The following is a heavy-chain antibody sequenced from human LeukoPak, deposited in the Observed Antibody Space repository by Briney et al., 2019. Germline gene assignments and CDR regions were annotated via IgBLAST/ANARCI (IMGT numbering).Heavy chain of an antibody. CDR1: GYSFTNYW. D-gene: IGHD2-2*01. V-gene: IGHV5-51*01. Sequence: GESLKISCKGSGYSFTNYWIGWVRQMPGKGLECMGIIYPGDSDTRYSPSFQGQVTVSADKSISTAYLQRSSLKASDTAMYYCARGPYCSTASCLSPYYCYMDVWGKGTTVTVSS. CDR3: ARGPYCSTASCLSPYYCYMDV. CDR2: IYPGDSDT. J-gene: IGHJ6*03.